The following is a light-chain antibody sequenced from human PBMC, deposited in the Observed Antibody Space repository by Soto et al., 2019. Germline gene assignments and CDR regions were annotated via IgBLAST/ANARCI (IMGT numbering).Light chain of an antibody. V-gene: IGLV1-44*01. CDR2: GND. Sequence: QSVLTQPPSASGTPGQRVPISCSGSSSNIGSNTVNWYQQVPGTAPKLLIYGNDQRPSGVPDRFSGSKSGTSASLAISGLQSEDEADYYCAAWDDSLNAYVFGTGTKVTVL. J-gene: IGLJ1*01. CDR1: SSNIGSNT. CDR3: AAWDDSLNAYV.